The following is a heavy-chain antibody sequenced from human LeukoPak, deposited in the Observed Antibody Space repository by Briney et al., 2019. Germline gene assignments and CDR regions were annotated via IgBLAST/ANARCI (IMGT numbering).Heavy chain of an antibody. CDR2: IQYDGSNE. CDR1: GFTFSSYG. V-gene: IGHV3-30*02. D-gene: IGHD2-21*01. CDR3: AKAPVTSCRGAYCYPFDY. Sequence: GGSLRLSCAASGFTFSSYGMHWVRQAPGKGLEWVAYIQYDGSNEQYAHSVKGRFRISRDSSKNILYLQMNSLRAEDTAVYYCAKAPVTSCRGAYCYPFDYWGQGTLVTVSS. J-gene: IGHJ4*02.